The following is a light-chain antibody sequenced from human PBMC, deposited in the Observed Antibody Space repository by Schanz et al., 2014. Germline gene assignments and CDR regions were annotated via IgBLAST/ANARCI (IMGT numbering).Light chain of an antibody. J-gene: IGKJ1*01. V-gene: IGKV3-15*01. Sequence: EIVLTQSPGTLSLSPGEKATLSCRASQSVGSNLAWYQQKPGQAPRLLIYGASTRATGIPARFSGSGSGTEFTLTISSLQSEDFAVYYCQQYNNWPWTFGQGTKVEIK. CDR2: GAS. CDR3: QQYNNWPWT. CDR1: QSVGSN.